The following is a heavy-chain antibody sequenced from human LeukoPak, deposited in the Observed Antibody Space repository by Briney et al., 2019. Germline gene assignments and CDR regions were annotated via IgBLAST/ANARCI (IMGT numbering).Heavy chain of an antibody. J-gene: IGHJ3*02. CDR1: GFTFDDYA. CDR3: AKEMRGRYCSSTSCYALDAFDI. Sequence: GGSLRLSCAASGFTFDDYAMHWVRQAPGKGLEWVSGISWNSGSIGYADSVKGRFTISRDNAKNSLYLQMNSLRAEDTALYYCAKEMRGRYCSSTSCYALDAFDIWGQGTMVTVSS. V-gene: IGHV3-9*01. D-gene: IGHD2-2*01. CDR2: ISWNSGSI.